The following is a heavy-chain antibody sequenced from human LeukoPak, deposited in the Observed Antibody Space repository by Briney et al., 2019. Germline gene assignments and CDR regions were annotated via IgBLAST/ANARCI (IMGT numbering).Heavy chain of an antibody. J-gene: IGHJ4*02. CDR3: ANVGQLLYVY. D-gene: IGHD2-2*02. CDR2: IRYDGTNK. V-gene: IGHV3-30*02. CDR1: GFTFSSYG. Sequence: GGSLRLSCAASGFTFSSYGMHWVRQAPGKGLEWVAFIRYDGTNKYYADSVKGRFTISRDNSKNTLYLQMNSLRAEDTAVYYCANVGQLLYVYWGQGTLVTVSS.